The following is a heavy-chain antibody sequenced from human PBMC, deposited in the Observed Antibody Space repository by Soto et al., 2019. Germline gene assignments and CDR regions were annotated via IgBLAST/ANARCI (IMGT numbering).Heavy chain of an antibody. Sequence: GGSLRLSCAASGFTFSSYAMHWGRQAPGKGLEYVSAISSNGGSTYDANSVKGRFTISRDNSKNTLYLQMGRLRAEDMAVYYCARALGYAFDIWGQGTMVTVSS. CDR1: GFTFSSYA. V-gene: IGHV3-64*01. CDR3: ARALGYAFDI. D-gene: IGHD7-27*01. CDR2: ISSNGGST. J-gene: IGHJ3*02.